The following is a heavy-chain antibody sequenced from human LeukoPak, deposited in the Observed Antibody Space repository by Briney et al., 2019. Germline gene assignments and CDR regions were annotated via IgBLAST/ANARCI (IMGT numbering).Heavy chain of an antibody. Sequence: GGSLRLSCAPSGFTFNNFAMSWVRQAPGKGLEWVSTINNGGGSTYYADSVKGRFTISRDNSKNTLYLQMNSLRAEDTAIYYCAKGRAVYSNYFDYWGQGTLVTVSS. J-gene: IGHJ4*02. V-gene: IGHV3-23*01. CDR2: INNGGGST. CDR1: GFTFNNFA. CDR3: AKGRAVYSNYFDY. D-gene: IGHD4-11*01.